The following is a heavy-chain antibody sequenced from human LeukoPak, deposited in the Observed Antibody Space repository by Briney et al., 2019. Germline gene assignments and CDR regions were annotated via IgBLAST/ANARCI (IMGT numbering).Heavy chain of an antibody. V-gene: IGHV6-1*01. D-gene: IGHD3-3*01. CDR2: TYYRSQQWYS. CDR1: GDSVSSNGAA. Sequence: SQTLSLICAISGDSVSSNGAAWNWIRQSPSRGLEWLGRTYYRSQQWYSDYAPSVKGRITLNPDTSKNQFSLQLNSVTPEDTAVYYCGRETDFGVVTNWGQGTLVTVSS. CDR3: GRETDFGVVTN. J-gene: IGHJ4*02.